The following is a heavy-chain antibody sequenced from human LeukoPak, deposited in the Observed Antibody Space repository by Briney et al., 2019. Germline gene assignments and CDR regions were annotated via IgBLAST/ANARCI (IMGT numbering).Heavy chain of an antibody. V-gene: IGHV1-2*02. Sequence: ASVKVSCKASGYTFTGYYMHWVRQAPGQGLEWMGWINPNSGGTNYAQKFQGRVIMTRDTSISTACMELSRLRSDDTAVYYCARCRGSGLTGFPNWFDPWGQGTLVTVSS. D-gene: IGHD3-10*01. CDR3: ARCRGSGLTGFPNWFDP. J-gene: IGHJ5*02. CDR2: INPNSGGT. CDR1: GYTFTGYY.